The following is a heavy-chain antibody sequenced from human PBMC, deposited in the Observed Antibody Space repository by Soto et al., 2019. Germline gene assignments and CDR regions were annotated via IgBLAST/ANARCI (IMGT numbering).Heavy chain of an antibody. CDR3: ARGLLMGWIQLWRPSDY. J-gene: IGHJ4*02. Sequence: QVQLVESGGGVVQPGRSLRLSCAASGFTFSSYGMHWVRQAPGKGLEWVAVISYDGSNKYYADSVKGRFTISRDNSKNTLYLQMNSLRAEDTAVYYCARGLLMGWIQLWRPSDYWGQGTLVTVSS. CDR2: ISYDGSNK. V-gene: IGHV3-30*03. CDR1: GFTFSSYG. D-gene: IGHD5-18*01.